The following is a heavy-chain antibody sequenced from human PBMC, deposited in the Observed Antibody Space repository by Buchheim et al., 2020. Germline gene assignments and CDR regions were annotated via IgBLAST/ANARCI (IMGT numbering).Heavy chain of an antibody. V-gene: IGHV3-49*03. Sequence: EVHLVESGGGLVQPGRSLRLSCTTSGFSFGAYALSWFRQAPGQGLEWVSFIRSKEFGGTTKYAAAVKGRFTVSRDDSKRIAYLQMNSLKTEDTAVYYCTRSPSMAGYYYYYYMDVWGKGTT. CDR1: GFSFGAYA. CDR2: IRSKEFGGTT. D-gene: IGHD6-19*01. J-gene: IGHJ6*03. CDR3: TRSPSMAGYYYYYYMDV.